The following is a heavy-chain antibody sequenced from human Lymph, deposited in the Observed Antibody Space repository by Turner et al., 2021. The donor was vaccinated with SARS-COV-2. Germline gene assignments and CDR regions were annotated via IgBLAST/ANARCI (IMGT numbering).Heavy chain of an antibody. V-gene: IGHV3-23*01. D-gene: IGHD1-1*01. Sequence: EVQLLEPGGGLVQPGGSLSLSCAASGFTCSSYAMSRVRQAPGQGLGWGSYITRSGGGTYFADSVKGRFTISRDNSKNTLYLKMNSRRAEDTAVYYCAKDPNWYILSAVDSWGQGTLVTVSS. CDR3: AKDPNWYILSAVDS. CDR1: GFTCSSYA. CDR2: ITRSGGGT. J-gene: IGHJ4*02.